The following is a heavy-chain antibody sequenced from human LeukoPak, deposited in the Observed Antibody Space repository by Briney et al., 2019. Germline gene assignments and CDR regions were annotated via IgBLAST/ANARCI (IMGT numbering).Heavy chain of an antibody. CDR3: ARVAPYSSSSSVAFDI. V-gene: IGHV1-46*01. CDR2: INPSGGST. D-gene: IGHD6-6*01. Sequence: ASVKVSCKASGYTFTSYYMHWVRQAPGQGLEWMGIINPSGGSTSYAQKFQGRVTMTRDMSTSTVYMELSSLESEDTAVYYCARVAPYSSSSSVAFDIWGQGTMVTVSS. J-gene: IGHJ3*02. CDR1: GYTFTSYY.